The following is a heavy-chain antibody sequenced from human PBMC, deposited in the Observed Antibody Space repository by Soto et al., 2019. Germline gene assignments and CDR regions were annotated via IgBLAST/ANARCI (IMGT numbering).Heavy chain of an antibody. V-gene: IGHV4-4*02. CDR2: IYHTGSA. CDR1: GGSISSRNW. J-gene: IGHJ4*02. Sequence: QVQLQESGPGLVKPSGTLSLTCAIFGGSISSRNWWSWVRQPPGKGLEWIGEIYHTGSANYNPSLKSRVTISVDKSNNQFSLHLTSVTAADTAVYYCARMDYETTHYLDSWGQGTLVTVSS. D-gene: IGHD3-22*01. CDR3: ARMDYETTHYLDS.